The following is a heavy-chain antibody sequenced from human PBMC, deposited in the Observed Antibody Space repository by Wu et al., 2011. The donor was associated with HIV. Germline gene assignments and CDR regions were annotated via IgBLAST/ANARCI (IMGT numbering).Heavy chain of an antibody. CDR3: ARDGSSAQLDLYYNHMDV. V-gene: IGHV1-18*01. CDR2: ISAYNGDT. CDR1: GYTFTNYA. D-gene: IGHD6-6*01. J-gene: IGHJ6*03. Sequence: QIQLEQSGAEVRKPGGSVKVSCEASGYTFTNYAIHWVRQAPGQGLEWMGWISAYNGDTNYAQKLQDRVTMTTDTSTSTAYMELRSLRSDDTAVYYCARDGSSAQLDLYYNHMDVWGKGTTVTVSS.